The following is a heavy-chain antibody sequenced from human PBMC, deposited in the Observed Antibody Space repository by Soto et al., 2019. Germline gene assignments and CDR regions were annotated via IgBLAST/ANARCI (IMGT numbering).Heavy chain of an antibody. CDR3: AKSTGGTANGMGV. CDR2: ISWNSGTI. CDR1: GFSFDDYA. V-gene: IGHV3-9*01. Sequence: EVQVVVSGGGLVQPGRSLRLSCAASGFSFDDYAMHWVRQAPGKGLEWVSGISWNSGTIGYADSVKGRFTISRDNAKNYVYLQMNSLRAEDTALYYCAKSTGGTANGMGVWGQGTTVTVSS. J-gene: IGHJ6*02. D-gene: IGHD2-8*02.